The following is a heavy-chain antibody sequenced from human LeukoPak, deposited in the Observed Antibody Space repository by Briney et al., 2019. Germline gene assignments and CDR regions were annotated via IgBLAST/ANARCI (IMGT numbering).Heavy chain of an antibody. CDR1: GFSFSDYS. CDR2: ISSISYTI. CDR3: ARDKAAWYGSNWYYFDQ. J-gene: IGHJ4*02. Sequence: PGGSLRPSCAASGFSFSDYSMSWVRQAPGKGLEWIAYISSISYTIYYADSVKGRFIVSRDNAKKSLYLQMNSLRAEDTAIYYCARDKAAWYGSNWYYFDQWGQGTLVTVSS. V-gene: IGHV3-48*04. D-gene: IGHD6-13*01.